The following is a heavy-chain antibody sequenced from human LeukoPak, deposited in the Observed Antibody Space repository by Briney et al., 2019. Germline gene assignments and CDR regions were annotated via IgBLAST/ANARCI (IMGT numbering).Heavy chain of an antibody. J-gene: IGHJ5*02. Sequence: ASVKVSCKASGYTFTSYDINWVRQATGQGLEWMGWMNPNSGNTGYAQKFRGRVTITRNTSISTAYMELSSLRSEDTAVYYCARVSNYDFWSGGSNWFDPWGQGTLVTVSS. CDR2: MNPNSGNT. V-gene: IGHV1-8*03. D-gene: IGHD3-3*01. CDR3: ARVSNYDFWSGGSNWFDP. CDR1: GYTFTSYD.